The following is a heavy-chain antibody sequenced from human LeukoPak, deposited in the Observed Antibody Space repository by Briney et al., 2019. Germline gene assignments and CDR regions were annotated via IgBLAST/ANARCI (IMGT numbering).Heavy chain of an antibody. CDR3: ASGKYRFTVDYYYYYMDV. CDR2: INTNTGNP. J-gene: IGHJ6*03. CDR1: GYTFTSYA. Sequence: ASVKVSCKASGYTFTSYAMNWVRQAPGQGLEWTGWINTNTGNPTYAQGFTGRFVFSLGTSVSTAYLQISSLKAEDTAVYYCASGKYRFTVDYYYYYMDVWGKGTTVTVSS. D-gene: IGHD2-2*01. V-gene: IGHV7-4-1*02.